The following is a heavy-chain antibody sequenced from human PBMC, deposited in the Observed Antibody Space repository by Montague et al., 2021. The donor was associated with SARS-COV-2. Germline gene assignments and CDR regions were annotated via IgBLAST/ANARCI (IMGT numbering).Heavy chain of an antibody. D-gene: IGHD7-27*01. CDR3: ARALGIGNYDYGMDV. CDR2: ISSSSSYI. V-gene: IGHV3-21*01. CDR1: GFTFSSYS. J-gene: IGHJ6*02. Sequence: SLRLSCAASGFTFSSYSMNWVRQAPGKGLEWVSSISSSSSYIYYADSVKRRFTISRDTAKNALYLQMNSLRAEDTAVYYCARALGIGNYDYGMDVWGQGTTVTVSS.